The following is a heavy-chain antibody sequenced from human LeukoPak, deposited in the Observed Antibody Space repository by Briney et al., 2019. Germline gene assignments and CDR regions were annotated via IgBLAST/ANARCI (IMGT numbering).Heavy chain of an antibody. CDR1: GGSISSYY. CDR3: ARQGNYYGSGTIY. J-gene: IGHJ4*02. D-gene: IGHD3-10*01. CDR2: IYYSGST. Sequence: SETLSLTCTVSGGSISSYYWSWIRQPPGKGLEWIGYIYYSGSTNYNPSLKSRVTMSVDTSKNQFSLKLSSVTAADTAVYYCARQGNYYGSGTIYWGQGTLVTVSS. V-gene: IGHV4-59*08.